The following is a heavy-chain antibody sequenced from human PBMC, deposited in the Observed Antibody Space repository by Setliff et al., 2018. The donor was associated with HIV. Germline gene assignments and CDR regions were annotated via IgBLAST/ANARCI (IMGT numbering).Heavy chain of an antibody. D-gene: IGHD3-3*01. V-gene: IGHV4-34*01. CDR3: ARGGGFWSGQLDY. CDR2: INQSGIS. Sequence: PSETLSLTCAVYGGSFSGYYWSWIRQPPGKGLEWIGEINQSGISNFNPSLKSRVTMPIDTPKNQFSLKLSSVTAADTAVYFCARGGGFWSGQLDYWGQGTLVTVS. J-gene: IGHJ4*02. CDR1: GGSFSGYY.